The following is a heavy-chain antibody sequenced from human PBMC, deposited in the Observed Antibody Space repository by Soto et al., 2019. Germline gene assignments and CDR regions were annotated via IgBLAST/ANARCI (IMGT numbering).Heavy chain of an antibody. CDR2: ISAYNGNT. Sequence: QVQLVQSGAEVKKPGASVKVSCKASGYTFTSYGISGVRQAPGQGLEWMGWISAYNGNTNYAQKLQGRVTMTTDTSTSTAHMELRSRRSDDTAVYYCVVDAQPYYFDYWGQGTLVTVSS. CDR3: VVDAQPYYFDY. J-gene: IGHJ4*02. CDR1: GYTFTSYG. V-gene: IGHV1-18*01.